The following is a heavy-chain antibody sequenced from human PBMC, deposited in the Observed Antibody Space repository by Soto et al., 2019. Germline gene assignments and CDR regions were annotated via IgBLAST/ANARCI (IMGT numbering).Heavy chain of an antibody. CDR3: AHSIYDYVWGPNWGDP. CDR1: GFSLSTSGVG. J-gene: IGHJ5*02. CDR2: IYWDDDK. D-gene: IGHD3-16*01. V-gene: IGHV2-5*02. Sequence: QITLKESGPPLVKPTQTLTLTCTFSGFSLSTSGVGVGWIRQPPGKALEWLALIYWDDDKRYSPSLKSRLTITKDTAKHQVVFKRTNMDPVDTATYYGAHSIYDYVWGPNWGDPWGQGTMVTFSS.